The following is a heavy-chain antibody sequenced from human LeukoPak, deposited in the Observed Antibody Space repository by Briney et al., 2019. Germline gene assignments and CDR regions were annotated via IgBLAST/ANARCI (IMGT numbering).Heavy chain of an antibody. Sequence: GGSLRLSCAASGFTFSSYAMSWVRQAPGKGLEWVSAISGSGGSTYYADSVKGRFTISRDNSKNTLYLQMNGLRAEDTAVYYCAGSTSWYYFDYWGQGTLVTVSS. CDR2: ISGSGGST. V-gene: IGHV3-23*01. D-gene: IGHD2-2*01. CDR1: GFTFSSYA. J-gene: IGHJ4*02. CDR3: AGSTSWYYFDY.